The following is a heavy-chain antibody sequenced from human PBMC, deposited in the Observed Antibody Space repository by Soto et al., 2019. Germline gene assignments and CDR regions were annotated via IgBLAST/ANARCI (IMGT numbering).Heavy chain of an antibody. D-gene: IGHD5-18*01. CDR2: INHSGST. V-gene: IGHV4-34*01. J-gene: IGHJ4*02. CDR3: ARAPLRIHLWALDY. Sequence: SETLSLTCAVYGGSFSGYYWSWIRQPPGKGLEWIGEINHSGSTNYNPSLKSRVTISVDTSKNQFSLKLSSVTAADTAVYYCARAPLRIHLWALDYWGQGTLVTVSS. CDR1: GGSFSGYY.